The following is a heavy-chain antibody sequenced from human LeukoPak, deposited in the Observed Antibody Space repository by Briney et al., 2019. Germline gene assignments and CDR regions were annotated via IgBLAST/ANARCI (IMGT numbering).Heavy chain of an antibody. V-gene: IGHV3-30-3*01. CDR1: GFTFSSYA. J-gene: IGHJ6*02. CDR3: ARDRAAAGTASYYYYGMDV. Sequence: PGRSLRLSCAASGFTFSSYAMHWVRQAPGKGLEWVAVISYDGSNKYYADSVKGRFTISRDNSKNTLYLQMNSLRAEDTAVYYCARDRAAAGTASYYYYGMDVWGQGTTVTVSS. D-gene: IGHD6-13*01. CDR2: ISYDGSNK.